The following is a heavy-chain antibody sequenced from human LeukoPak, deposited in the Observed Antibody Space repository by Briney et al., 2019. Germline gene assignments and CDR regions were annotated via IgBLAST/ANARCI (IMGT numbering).Heavy chain of an antibody. D-gene: IGHD6-6*01. V-gene: IGHV5-51*01. CDR3: ARPIADRDYDVFDI. CDR2: IYPGDSDT. Sequence: KIGESLKISCKGSGYSFTTYWIGWVRQMPGKGLEWMGIIYPGDSDTRYSPSFQGQVTISADKSISTAYLQWSSLKASDTAMYYCARPIADRDYDVFDIWGQGTMVTVSS. J-gene: IGHJ3*02. CDR1: GYSFTTYW.